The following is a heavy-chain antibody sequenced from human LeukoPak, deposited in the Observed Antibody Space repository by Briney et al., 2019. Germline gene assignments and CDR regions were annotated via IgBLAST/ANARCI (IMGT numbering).Heavy chain of an antibody. J-gene: IGHJ4*02. CDR2: IYHSGGT. CDR3: ARSYIGLPYTYFDS. CDR1: GYTINSGYY. Sequence: PSETLSLTCVVSGYTINSGYYWGWIRQPPGKVLEWIGNIYHSGGTYYNPSLKSRVTISVDTSKNQFSLKLTSVTAADTAVYYCARSYIGLPYTYFDSWGQGTLVTVSS. D-gene: IGHD4-11*01. V-gene: IGHV4-38-2*01.